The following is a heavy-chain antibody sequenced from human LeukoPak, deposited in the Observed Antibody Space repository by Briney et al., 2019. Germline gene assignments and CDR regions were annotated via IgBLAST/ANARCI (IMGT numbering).Heavy chain of an antibody. CDR2: IKPNSGDT. CDR1: GYTFTGSY. V-gene: IGHV1-2*02. D-gene: IGHD3-10*01. CDR3: ATNILVRDIINWFDP. J-gene: IGHJ5*02. Sequence: ASVKVSCKASGYTFTGSYLHWVRQAPGQGLEWMGWIKPNSGDTRSAQKFQGRVIMTRDTSTGTAYMELSSLRYDDTAVYYCATNILVRDIINWFDPWGQGTLVTVSS.